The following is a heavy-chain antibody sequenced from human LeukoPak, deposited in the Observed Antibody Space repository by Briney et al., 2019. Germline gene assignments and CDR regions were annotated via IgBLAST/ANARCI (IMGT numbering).Heavy chain of an antibody. V-gene: IGHV3-30*03. CDR3: ARDVTMVRGVIGDY. D-gene: IGHD3-10*01. CDR1: GFTFSSYG. CDR2: ISYDGSNK. J-gene: IGHJ4*02. Sequence: PGRSLRLSCAASGFTFSSYGMHWVRQAPGKGLEWVAVISYDGSNKYYADSVKGRFTISRDNSKNTLYLQMNSLRAEDTAVYYCARDVTMVRGVIGDYWGQGTLVTVSS.